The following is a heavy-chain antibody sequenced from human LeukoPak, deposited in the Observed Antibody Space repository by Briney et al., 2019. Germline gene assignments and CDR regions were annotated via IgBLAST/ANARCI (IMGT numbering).Heavy chain of an antibody. CDR3: ARAYCSSTSCYGMDV. Sequence: GGSLRLSCAASGFTFSRYSMNWVRQAPGKGLEWVSSISSSSSYIYYADSVKGRFTISRDNAKNSLYLQMNSLRAEDTAVYYCARAYCSSTSCYGMDVWGQGTTVTVSS. CDR2: ISSSSSYI. D-gene: IGHD2-2*01. J-gene: IGHJ6*02. V-gene: IGHV3-21*01. CDR1: GFTFSRYS.